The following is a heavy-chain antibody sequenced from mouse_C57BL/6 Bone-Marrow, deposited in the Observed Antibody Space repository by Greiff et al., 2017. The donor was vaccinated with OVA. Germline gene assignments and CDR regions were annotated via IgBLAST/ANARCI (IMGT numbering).Heavy chain of an antibody. Sequence: VQLKESGPGLVQPSQSLSITCTVSGFSLTSYGVHWVRQSPGKGLEWLGVIWRGGSTDYNAAFMSRLSITTDNSKSQVFFKMNSLQADDTAIYDCAKNPWVPVLYYAMDYWGQGTSVTVSS. CDR2: IWRGGST. CDR3: AKNPWVPVLYYAMDY. CDR1: GFSLTSYG. J-gene: IGHJ4*01. D-gene: IGHD2-14*01. V-gene: IGHV2-5*01.